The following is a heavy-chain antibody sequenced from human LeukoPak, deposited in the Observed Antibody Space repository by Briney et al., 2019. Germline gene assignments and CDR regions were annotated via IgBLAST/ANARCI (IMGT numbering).Heavy chain of an antibody. CDR2: ISAYNGNT. J-gene: IGHJ4*02. V-gene: IGHV1-18*01. CDR1: GYTFTSYG. D-gene: IGHD2-2*01. Sequence: ASVKVSCKASGYTFTSYGISWVRQAPGQGLEWMGWISAYNGNTNYAQKLQGRVTMTTDTYTSTAYMELRSLRSDDTAVYYCASSGARYCSSTSCFFDYWGQGTLVTVS. CDR3: ASSGARYCSSTSCFFDY.